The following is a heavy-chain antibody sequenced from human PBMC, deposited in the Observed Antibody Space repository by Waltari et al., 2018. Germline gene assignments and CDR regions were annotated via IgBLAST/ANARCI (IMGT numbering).Heavy chain of an antibody. CDR2: IIPIFGTA. V-gene: IGHV1-69*01. CDR3: ARAGRDIVVVPAAQYGMDV. Sequence: QVQLVQSGDEVKKPGSSVKVSCKASGGTFSSYAISWVRQAPGQGLEWMGGIIPIFGTANYAQKFQGRVTITADESTSTAYMELSSLRSEDTAVYYCARAGRDIVVVPAAQYGMDVWGQGTTVTVSS. CDR1: GGTFSSYA. J-gene: IGHJ6*02. D-gene: IGHD2-2*01.